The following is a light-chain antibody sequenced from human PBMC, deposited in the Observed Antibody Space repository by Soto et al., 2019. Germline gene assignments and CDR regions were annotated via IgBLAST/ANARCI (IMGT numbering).Light chain of an antibody. CDR3: KQYDNPPYA. CDR1: QDIRNH. CDR2: DAS. V-gene: IGKV1-33*01. Sequence: DIQMTQTPSSLSASVGDSVTITCQASQDIRNHLNWYQQKPGKAPKLLIYDASNLETGVPSRFRGSGSGTDFTFTISSLQPEDNAAYYCKQYDNPPYAFGQGTRLEIK. J-gene: IGKJ5*01.